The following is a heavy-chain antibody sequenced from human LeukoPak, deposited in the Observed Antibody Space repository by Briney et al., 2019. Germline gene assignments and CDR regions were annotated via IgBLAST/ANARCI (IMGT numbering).Heavy chain of an antibody. CDR2: INPSGGST. D-gene: IGHD6-13*01. CDR3: ARATRGLYSSNHWFDP. CDR1: GYTFTSYY. J-gene: IGHJ5*02. Sequence: GASVKVSCKASGYTFTSYYMHWVRQAPGQGLEWMGIINPSGGSTSYARKFQGRVTMTRDTSTSTVYMELSSLRSEDTAVYYCARATRGLYSSNHWFDPWGQGTLVTVSS. V-gene: IGHV1-46*01.